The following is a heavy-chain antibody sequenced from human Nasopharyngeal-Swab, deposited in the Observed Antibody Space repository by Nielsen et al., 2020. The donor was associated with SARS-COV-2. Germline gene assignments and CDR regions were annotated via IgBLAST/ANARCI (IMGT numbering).Heavy chain of an antibody. D-gene: IGHD1-26*01. V-gene: IGHV3-30*18. CDR2: ISYDGSNK. J-gene: IGHJ4*02. Sequence: GGSLRLSCAASGLTFSSYGMHWVRQAPGKGLEWVAVISYDGSNKYYTDSVKGRFTISRDNSKNTLYLQMNSLRAEDTAVYYCAKDQGGSYFYWGQGTLVTVSS. CDR3: AKDQGGSYFY. CDR1: GLTFSSYG.